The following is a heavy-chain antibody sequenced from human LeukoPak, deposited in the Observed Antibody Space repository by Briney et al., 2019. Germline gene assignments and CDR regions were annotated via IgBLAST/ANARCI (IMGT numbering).Heavy chain of an antibody. CDR2: INPDGRDK. CDR3: TSWGDTTAEYFQH. V-gene: IGHV3-7*01. J-gene: IGHJ1*01. Sequence: GGSLRLSCVVSGFTFNKCWMNWVRQAPGKGLEWVAHINPDGRDKYYVDSVKGRFTISRDNAENSLYLQMNSLGVEDTAVYYCTSWGDTTAEYFQHWGQGTLVTVSS. D-gene: IGHD2-21*02. CDR1: GFTFNKCW.